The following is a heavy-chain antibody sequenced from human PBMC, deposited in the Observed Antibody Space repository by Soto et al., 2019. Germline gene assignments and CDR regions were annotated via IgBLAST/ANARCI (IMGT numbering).Heavy chain of an antibody. CDR3: ARHNSQWPNWFDP. CDR2: ISAYNGNT. CDR1: GYTFTNYG. D-gene: IGHD1-1*01. V-gene: IGHV1-18*01. J-gene: IGHJ5*02. Sequence: ASVKVSCKASGYTFTNYGISWVRQAPGQGLEWMGWISAYNGNTKYAQKLQGRVTMTTDTSTSTAYMELKSLRSDDTAVYYCARHNSQWPNWFDPWGQGTLVTVSS.